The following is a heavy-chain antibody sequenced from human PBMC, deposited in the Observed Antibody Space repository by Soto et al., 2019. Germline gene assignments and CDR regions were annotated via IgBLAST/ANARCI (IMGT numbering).Heavy chain of an antibody. J-gene: IGHJ3*01. CDR1: GFTFDDHA. CDR3: TRDMYGGNPGGAFDL. V-gene: IGHV3-9*01. Sequence: DEQLVESGGGLVQPGRSLRLSCEASGFTFDDHAMHWVRQAPGKGLEWVSGISWNGGRRTYAGAVEGRFTISRDDAKNSVYLQMNSLRFEDTGYYYCTRDMYGGNPGGAFDLWGQGTLVTVSS. CDR2: ISWNGGRR. D-gene: IGHD2-8*02.